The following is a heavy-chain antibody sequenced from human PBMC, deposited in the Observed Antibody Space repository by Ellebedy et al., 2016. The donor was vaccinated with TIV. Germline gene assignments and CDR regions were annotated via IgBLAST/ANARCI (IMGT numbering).Heavy chain of an antibody. D-gene: IGHD1-26*01. V-gene: IGHV1-18*01. Sequence: AASVKVSCKASGHTFTTYGIIWVRQAPGQGLEWMGWISAYNGNTNYAQKLQGRVTLITDTSTSTAYMELRSLRSDDTAVYYCAVRLSGSYFVSIPDYWGQGTLVTVSS. CDR1: GHTFTTYG. CDR2: ISAYNGNT. CDR3: AVRLSGSYFVSIPDY. J-gene: IGHJ4*02.